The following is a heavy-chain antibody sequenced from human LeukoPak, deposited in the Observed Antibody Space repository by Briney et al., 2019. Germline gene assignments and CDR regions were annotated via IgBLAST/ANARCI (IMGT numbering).Heavy chain of an antibody. CDR2: INHSGST. V-gene: IGHV4-34*01. CDR1: GGSFSGYY. CDR3: ARGRWLLRGPWFDP. J-gene: IGHJ5*02. Sequence: SETLSLTCAVYGGSFSGYYWSWIRQPPGKGLEWIGEINHSGSTNYNPSLKSRVTISVDTSKSQFSLKLSSVTAADTAVYYCARGRWLLRGPWFDPWGQGTLVTVSS. D-gene: IGHD3-22*01.